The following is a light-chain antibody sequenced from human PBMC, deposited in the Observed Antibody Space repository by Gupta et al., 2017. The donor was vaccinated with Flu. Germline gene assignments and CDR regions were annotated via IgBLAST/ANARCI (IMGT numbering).Light chain of an antibody. Sequence: EIVLTPSRATLSLSPGERATLSCRASQSVGTYLAWYQQKPGQTPRLLIYDASNRATGIPARFSGSGSGTDFTLTISSLEPEDFAVYYCQKRSNWPPYTFGQGTRLEI. CDR1: QSVGTY. CDR2: DAS. CDR3: QKRSNWPPYT. J-gene: IGKJ2*01. V-gene: IGKV3-11*01.